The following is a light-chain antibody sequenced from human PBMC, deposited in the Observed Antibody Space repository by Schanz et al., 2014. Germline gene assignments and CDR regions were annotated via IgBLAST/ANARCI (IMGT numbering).Light chain of an antibody. Sequence: QSALTQPPSASGSPGQSITISCTGTSSDVGGYNYVSWYQQHPGKAPKLMIYEVSNRPSGVPDRFSGSKSGNTASLTVSGLQAEDEADYYCSSYAGVNNWVVFGGGTKLTVL. CDR3: SSYAGVNNWVV. CDR2: EVS. J-gene: IGLJ2*01. V-gene: IGLV2-8*01. CDR1: SSDVGGYNY.